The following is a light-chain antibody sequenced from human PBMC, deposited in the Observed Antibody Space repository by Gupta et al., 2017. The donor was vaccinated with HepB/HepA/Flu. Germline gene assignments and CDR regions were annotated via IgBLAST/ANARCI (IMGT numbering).Light chain of an antibody. CDR2: LGS. Sequence: DIVMTQSPLSLPVTPGEPASISCRSSQSLLHSNGYNDLDWDLQKPGQSPQLLIYLGSNRGAGVSVRFSGSGSGSEFTLKSSRVEADEVCVYYRMQHLPWTFGQGTKVEIK. CDR1: QSLLHSNGYND. J-gene: IGKJ1*01. CDR3: MQHLPWT. V-gene: IGKV2-28*01.